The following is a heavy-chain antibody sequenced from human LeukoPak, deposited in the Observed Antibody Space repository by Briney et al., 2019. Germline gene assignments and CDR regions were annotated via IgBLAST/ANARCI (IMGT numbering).Heavy chain of an antibody. CDR1: GFTFSSHF. V-gene: IGHV3-21*01. J-gene: IGHJ4*02. D-gene: IGHD1-26*01. CDR2: IGSGGNFI. CDR3: ARGADYFDS. Sequence: PGGSLRLSCTASGFTFSSHFLNWVRQAPGRGLEWVSSIGSGGNFIYYADSVKGRFTISRDNAKNSLYLQMNSLRAEDTAVYYCARGADYFDSWGQGTLVTVSS.